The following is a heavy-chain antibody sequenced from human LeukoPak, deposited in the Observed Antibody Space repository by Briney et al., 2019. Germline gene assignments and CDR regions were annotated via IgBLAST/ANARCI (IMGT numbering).Heavy chain of an antibody. CDR1: GFTFSSYA. CDR3: AKGASMIVVVHINY. D-gene: IGHD3-22*01. V-gene: IGHV3-23*01. J-gene: IGHJ4*02. CDR2: ISGCGGST. Sequence: GGSLRLSCAASGFTFSSYAMSWVRQAPGKGLEWVSGISGCGGSTYYADSVKGRFTISRDNSKNTLYLQINSLRAEDAAVYYCAKGASMIVVVHINYWGQGTLVTVSS.